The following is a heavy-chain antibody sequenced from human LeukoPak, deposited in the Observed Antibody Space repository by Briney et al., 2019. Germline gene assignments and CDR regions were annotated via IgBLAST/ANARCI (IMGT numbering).Heavy chain of an antibody. Sequence: GGSLRLSCAASGFTVSSNYMSWVRQAPGKGLEWVAVIYSGGSTYYADSVKGRFTISRDNSKNTLYLQMNSLRAEDTAVYYCARDSGPDAFDIWGQGTMVTVSS. D-gene: IGHD1-26*01. V-gene: IGHV3-66*02. CDR1: GFTVSSNY. J-gene: IGHJ3*02. CDR3: ARDSGPDAFDI. CDR2: IYSGGST.